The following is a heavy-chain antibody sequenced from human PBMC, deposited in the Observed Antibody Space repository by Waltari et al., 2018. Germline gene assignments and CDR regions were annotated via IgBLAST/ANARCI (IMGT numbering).Heavy chain of an antibody. Sequence: QVQLVQSGAEVKKPGSSVKVSCKASGGTFSNYAISWVRQAPGQGLEWMGGSIPNFGTANYAQKFQGRVTITADESTSTAYMELSSLRSEDTAVYYCARDKAGATYYNYGMDVWGQGTTVTVSS. CDR2: SIPNFGTA. CDR1: GGTFSNYA. CDR3: ARDKAGATYYNYGMDV. D-gene: IGHD1-26*01. J-gene: IGHJ6*02. V-gene: IGHV1-69*01.